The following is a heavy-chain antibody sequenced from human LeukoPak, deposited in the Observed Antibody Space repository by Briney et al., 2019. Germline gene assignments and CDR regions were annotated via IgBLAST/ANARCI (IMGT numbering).Heavy chain of an antibody. D-gene: IGHD6-19*01. CDR3: AKDLRYSSGWYFDY. V-gene: IGHV3-23*01. Sequence: GGSLRLSCAASGFTFSSYAMSWVRQAPGKGLEWVSAISGSGGSTYYADSVKGRSTISRDNSKNTLYLQMNSLRAEDTAVYYCAKDLRYSSGWYFDYWGQGTLVTVSS. CDR1: GFTFSSYA. CDR2: ISGSGGST. J-gene: IGHJ4*02.